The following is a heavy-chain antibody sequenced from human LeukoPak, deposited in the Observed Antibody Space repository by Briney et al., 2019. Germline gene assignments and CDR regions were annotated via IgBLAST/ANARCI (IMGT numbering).Heavy chain of an antibody. CDR1: GFTFSSYE. J-gene: IGHJ4*02. V-gene: IGHV3-48*03. CDR2: ISSSGSTI. CDR3: ARPRPGWSSVMPYFDY. Sequence: PGGSLRLSCAASGFTFSSYEMNWVRQAPGKGLEWVSYISSSGSTIYYADSVKGRFTISRDNAKNSLYLQMNSLRAEDTAVYYCARPRPGWSSVMPYFDYWGQGTLVTVSS. D-gene: IGHD3-16*01.